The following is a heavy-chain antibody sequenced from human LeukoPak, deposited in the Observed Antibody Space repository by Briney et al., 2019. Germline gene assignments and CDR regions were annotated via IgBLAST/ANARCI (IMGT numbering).Heavy chain of an antibody. V-gene: IGHV1-18*01. Sequence: ASVKVSCKASGYTFTSYGISWVRQAPGQGLEWMGWISAYNGNTNYAQKLQGRVTMTTDTSTSTAYMELRSLRPDDTAVYYCARDPSYSWNYPPWRLPDYWGQGTLVTVSS. CDR3: ARDPSYSWNYPPWRLPDY. J-gene: IGHJ4*02. D-gene: IGHD1-7*01. CDR2: ISAYNGNT. CDR1: GYTFTSYG.